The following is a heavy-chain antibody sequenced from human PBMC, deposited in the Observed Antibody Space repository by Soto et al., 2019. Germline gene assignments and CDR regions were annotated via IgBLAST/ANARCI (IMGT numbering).Heavy chain of an antibody. Sequence: QVQLVESGGGVVQPGRSLRLSCAASGFTFSSYGMHWVRQAPGKGLEWVAVISYDGSNEYYADSVKGRFTISRDNSKNTLYLQMNSLRAEDTAVYYCAKGPKSGSYYHYAFDIWGQGTMVTVSS. V-gene: IGHV3-30*18. CDR3: AKGPKSGSYYHYAFDI. D-gene: IGHD1-26*01. CDR1: GFTFSSYG. CDR2: ISYDGSNE. J-gene: IGHJ3*02.